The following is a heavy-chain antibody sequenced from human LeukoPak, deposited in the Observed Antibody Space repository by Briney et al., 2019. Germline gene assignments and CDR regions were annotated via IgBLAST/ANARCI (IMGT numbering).Heavy chain of an antibody. CDR3: AKDEDIVATIIDY. CDR1: GFTFSSYA. V-gene: IGHV3-23*01. CDR2: ISGSGGST. J-gene: IGHJ4*02. D-gene: IGHD5-12*01. Sequence: GGSLRLSCAAPGFTFSSYAMSWVRQAPGKGLEWVSAISGSGGSTYYADSVKGRFTISGDNSKDTLYLQMNSLRAEDTAVYYCAKDEDIVATIIDYWGQGTLVTVSS.